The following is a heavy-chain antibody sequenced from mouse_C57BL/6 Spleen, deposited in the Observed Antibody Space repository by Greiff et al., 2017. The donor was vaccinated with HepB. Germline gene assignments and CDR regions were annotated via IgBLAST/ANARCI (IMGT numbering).Heavy chain of an antibody. V-gene: IGHV1-26*01. D-gene: IGHD3-2*02. CDR1: GYTLTDYY. J-gene: IGHJ4*01. CDR3: ARGRTAQATYAMDY. CDR2: INPNNGGT. Sequence: VQLQQSGPELVKPGASVKISCKASGYTLTDYYMNWVKQSHGKSLEWIGDINPNNGGTSYNQKFKGKATLTVDKSSSTAYMELRSLTSEDSAVYYCARGRTAQATYAMDYWGQGTSVTVSS.